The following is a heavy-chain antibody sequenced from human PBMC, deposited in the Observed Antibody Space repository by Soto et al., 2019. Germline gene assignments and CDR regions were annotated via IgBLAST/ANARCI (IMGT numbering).Heavy chain of an antibody. V-gene: IGHV1-2*02. CDR1: GYTFTGYY. J-gene: IGHJ6*02. CDR2: INPNSGGT. D-gene: IGHD2-15*01. CDR3: ARHWVAAGNYYYGMDV. Sequence: ASVKVSCKASGYTFTGYYMHWVRQAPGQGLEWMGWINPNSGGTNYAQKFQGRVTMTRDTSISTAYMELSRLRSDDTAMYYCARHWVAAGNYYYGMDVWGQGTTVTVSS.